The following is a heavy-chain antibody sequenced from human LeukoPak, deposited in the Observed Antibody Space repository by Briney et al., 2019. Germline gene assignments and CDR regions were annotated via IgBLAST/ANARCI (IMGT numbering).Heavy chain of an antibody. J-gene: IGHJ3*02. CDR2: IIPIFGTA. CDR3: ARDESGSYPDDAFDI. CDR1: GGTFSSYA. D-gene: IGHD1-26*01. Sequence: SVKVSCKASGGTFSSYAISWVRQAPGQGVEWMGGIIPIFGTANYAQKFQGRVTITADESTSTAYMELSSLRSEDTAVYYCARDESGSYPDDAFDIWGQGTMVTVSS. V-gene: IGHV1-69*13.